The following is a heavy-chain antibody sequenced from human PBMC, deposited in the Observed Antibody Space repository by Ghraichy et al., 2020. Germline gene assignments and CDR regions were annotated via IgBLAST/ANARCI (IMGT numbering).Heavy chain of an antibody. V-gene: IGHV3-53*01. CDR1: GFTVSSNY. CDR3: ARAWGIAVAGGYYFDY. D-gene: IGHD6-19*01. Sequence: GGSLRLSCAASGFTVSSNYMSWVRQAPGKGLEWVSVIYSGGSTYYADSVKGRFTISRDNSKNTLYLQMNSLRAEDTAVYYCARAWGIAVAGGYYFDYWGQGTLVTVSS. J-gene: IGHJ4*02. CDR2: IYSGGST.